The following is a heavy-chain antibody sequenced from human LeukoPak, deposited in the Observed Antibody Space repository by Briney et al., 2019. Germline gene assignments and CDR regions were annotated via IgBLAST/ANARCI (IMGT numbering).Heavy chain of an antibody. Sequence: ASVKVSCKASGYTFTGYYMHWVRQAPGQGLEWMGWINPNSGGTNYAQKFQGRVTMTRDTSISTAYMELSRLRSDDTAVYYCARGGYDFWSGYYRYYYYGMDVWGQGTLVTVSS. CDR3: ARGGYDFWSGYYRYYYYGMDV. J-gene: IGHJ6*02. CDR2: INPNSGGT. V-gene: IGHV1-2*02. CDR1: GYTFTGYY. D-gene: IGHD3-3*01.